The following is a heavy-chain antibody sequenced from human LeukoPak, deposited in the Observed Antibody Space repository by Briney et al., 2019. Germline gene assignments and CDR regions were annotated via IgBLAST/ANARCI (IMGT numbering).Heavy chain of an antibody. V-gene: IGHV1-2*02. CDR3: ARLAVAGPRDY. D-gene: IGHD6-19*01. CDR1: GYTFTSYD. CDR2: INPNSGGT. Sequence: ASVKVSCKASGYTFTSYDINWVRQAPGQGLEWMGWINPNSGGTNYAQKFQGRVTMTRDTSISTAYMELSRLRSDDTAVYYCARLAVAGPRDYWGQGTLVTVSS. J-gene: IGHJ4*02.